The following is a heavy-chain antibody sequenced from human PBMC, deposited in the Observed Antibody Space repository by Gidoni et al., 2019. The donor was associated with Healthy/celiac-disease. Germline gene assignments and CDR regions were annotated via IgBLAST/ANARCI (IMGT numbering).Heavy chain of an antibody. D-gene: IGHD2-15*01. Sequence: EVQLVESGGGLVKPGGSLRLSCAASGFTFSSYSMNWVRQAPGKGLEWVSSISSSSSYIYYADSVKGRFTISRDNAKNSLYLQMNSLRAEDTAAYYCARASSGGRGDYWGQGTLVTVSS. CDR2: ISSSSSYI. J-gene: IGHJ4*02. V-gene: IGHV3-21*01. CDR3: ARASSGGRGDY. CDR1: GFTFSSYS.